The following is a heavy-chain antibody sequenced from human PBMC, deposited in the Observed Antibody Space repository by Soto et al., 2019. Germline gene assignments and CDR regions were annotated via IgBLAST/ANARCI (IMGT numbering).Heavy chain of an antibody. J-gene: IGHJ4*02. D-gene: IGHD3-3*01. V-gene: IGHV1-18*01. CDR1: GYTFTSYG. Sequence: ASVKVSCKASGYTFTSYGISWVRQAPGQGLEWMGWISAYNGNTNYAQKLQGRVTMTTDTSTSTAYMELRSLRSDDTAVYYCARRIEYYDFWSGYYTFDYWGQGTLVTVSS. CDR3: ARRIEYYDFWSGYYTFDY. CDR2: ISAYNGNT.